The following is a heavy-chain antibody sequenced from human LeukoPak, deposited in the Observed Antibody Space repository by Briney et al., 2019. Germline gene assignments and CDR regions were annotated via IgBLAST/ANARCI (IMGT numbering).Heavy chain of an antibody. V-gene: IGHV3-74*01. CDR2: IKGDGSST. Sequence: GGSLRLSCAASGFTFSNNWMRWVRQAPGKGLVWVSRIKGDGSSTDYADSVKGRFTISRDNAKNTLLLQMNSLRAEDTAVYYCAKASFRYDSSGYQLGYYFDYWGQGTLVTVSS. CDR3: AKASFRYDSSGYQLGYYFDY. CDR1: GFTFSNNW. J-gene: IGHJ4*02. D-gene: IGHD3-22*01.